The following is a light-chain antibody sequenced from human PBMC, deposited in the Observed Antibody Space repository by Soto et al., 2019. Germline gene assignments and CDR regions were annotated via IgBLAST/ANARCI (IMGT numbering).Light chain of an antibody. CDR3: TAWDDNLNGTL. V-gene: IGLV1-44*01. Sequence: QSALTQPPSLSGTPGQRVTISCSGSNSTIGRYSVNWYQHFPGTAPKILIYSDDERPSGVPDRFSGSKSGTSASLAISGLHSEDEAEYYCTAWDDNLNGTLFGGGTKLTVL. CDR2: SDD. J-gene: IGLJ3*02. CDR1: NSTIGRYS.